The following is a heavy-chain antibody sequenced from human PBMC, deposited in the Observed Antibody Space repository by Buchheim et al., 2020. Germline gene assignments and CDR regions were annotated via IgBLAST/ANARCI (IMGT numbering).Heavy chain of an antibody. Sequence: QVQLVQSGAEVKKPGASVKVSCKASGYTFTNYGITWVRQAPGQGLEWMGWISAYNGNTDYAQNLQGRVTMTKDTSTSTAYMELRSLRSDDTAVYYCARDRIGYCSGGSCYVSDYWGQGTL. J-gene: IGHJ4*02. V-gene: IGHV1-18*01. CDR3: ARDRIGYCSGGSCYVSDY. D-gene: IGHD2-15*01. CDR2: ISAYNGNT. CDR1: GYTFTNYG.